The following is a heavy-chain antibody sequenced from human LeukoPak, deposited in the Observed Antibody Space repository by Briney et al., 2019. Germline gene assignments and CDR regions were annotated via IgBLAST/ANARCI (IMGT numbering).Heavy chain of an antibody. CDR3: ARTQPIRAWIQLWSYLDY. CDR2: ISAYNGNT. Sequence: GASVKVSCKASGYTFTSYGISWVRQAPGAGPEGRGWISAYNGNTNYAQKLQGRVTMTTDTSTSTAYMELRSLRSDDTAVYYCARTQPIRAWIQLWSYLDYWGQGTLVTVSS. V-gene: IGHV1-18*01. CDR1: GYTFTSYG. D-gene: IGHD5-18*01. J-gene: IGHJ4*02.